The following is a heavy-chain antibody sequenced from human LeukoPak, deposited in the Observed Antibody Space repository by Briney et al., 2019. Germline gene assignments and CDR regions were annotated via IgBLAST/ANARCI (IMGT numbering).Heavy chain of an antibody. J-gene: IGHJ5*02. V-gene: IGHV4-34*01. CDR3: ARGPSYDFWSGYLLSWFDP. Sequence: GSLRLSCAASGFTFSSYAMSWVRQPPGKGLEWIGEINHSGSTNYNPSLKSRVTISVDTSKNQFSLKLSSVTAADTAVYYCARGPSYDFWSGYLLSWFDPWGQGTLVTVSS. CDR1: GFTFSSYA. CDR2: INHSGST. D-gene: IGHD3-3*01.